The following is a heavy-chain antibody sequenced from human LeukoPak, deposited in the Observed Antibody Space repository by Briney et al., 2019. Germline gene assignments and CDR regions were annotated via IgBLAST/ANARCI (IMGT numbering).Heavy chain of an antibody. CDR3: ARVWGYDSSGYSPYYFDY. CDR2: IYYSGST. J-gene: IGHJ4*02. V-gene: IGHV4-59*01. CDR1: GGSISSYY. D-gene: IGHD3-22*01. Sequence: LETLSLTCTVSGGSISSYYWSWIRQPPGKGLEWIGYIYYSGSTNYNPSLKSRVTISVDTSKNQFSLKLSSVTAADTAVYYCARVWGYDSSGYSPYYFDYWGQGTLVTVSS.